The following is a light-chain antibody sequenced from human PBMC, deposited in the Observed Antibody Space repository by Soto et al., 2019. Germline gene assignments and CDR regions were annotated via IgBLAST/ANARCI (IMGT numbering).Light chain of an antibody. J-gene: IGLJ2*01. CDR3: QAGHSSSTA. V-gene: IGLV3-1*01. CDR2: QDT. CDR1: TLGNKY. Sequence: SYELTQPPSVSVSPGQTASIPCSGDTLGNKYVSWYQQKPGQSPVLVIHQDTKRPSGIPERFSGSNSGNTATLTISGTQAMDEADYYCQAGHSSSTAFGGGTKVTVL.